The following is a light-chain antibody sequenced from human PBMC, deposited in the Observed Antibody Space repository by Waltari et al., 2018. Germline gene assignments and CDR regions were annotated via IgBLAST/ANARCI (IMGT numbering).Light chain of an antibody. V-gene: IGKV1-39*01. J-gene: IGKJ2*01. CDR3: QQSTGK. CDR1: QSLGTG. Sequence: DIQMTQSPSSLSASVGARVTITCRASQSLGTGLNWYQQKPGKAPKNLIYVASRLQSGVPSRFSGSGSGTDFTLTSSSLQPEDSATYYCQQSTGKFGQGTKLEIK. CDR2: VAS.